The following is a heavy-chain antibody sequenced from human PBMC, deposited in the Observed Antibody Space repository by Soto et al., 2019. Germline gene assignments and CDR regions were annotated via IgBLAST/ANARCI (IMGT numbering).Heavy chain of an antibody. Sequence: QVQLQESGPGLVKPSQTLSLTCTVSGGSISSGDYYWSWIRQPPGKGLEWIGYIYYSGSTYYNPSLNRRVTISVDPSKNQCSLRLSSVTAADTAVYYCAREDPRIGSVYGMDVWGQGTTVTVSS. V-gene: IGHV4-30-4*01. CDR1: GGSISSGDYY. J-gene: IGHJ6*02. CDR2: IYYSGST. CDR3: AREDPRIGSVYGMDV. D-gene: IGHD3-10*01.